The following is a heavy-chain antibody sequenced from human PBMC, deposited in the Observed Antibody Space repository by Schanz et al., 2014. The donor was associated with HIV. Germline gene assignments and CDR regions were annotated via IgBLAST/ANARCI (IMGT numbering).Heavy chain of an antibody. Sequence: EVQLVESGGGVVQPGRSLRLSCTASGFMFNNYAMAWVRQAPGKGLEWVSGVSGNGGHTLYADSVKGRFTISRDKAKNSLYLQMNSLRDEDTAVYYCARAGVTDRFDHWGQGTLVTVSS. D-gene: IGHD2-21*02. CDR1: GFMFNNYA. V-gene: IGHV3-23*04. CDR3: ARAGVTDRFDH. CDR2: VSGNGGHT. J-gene: IGHJ4*02.